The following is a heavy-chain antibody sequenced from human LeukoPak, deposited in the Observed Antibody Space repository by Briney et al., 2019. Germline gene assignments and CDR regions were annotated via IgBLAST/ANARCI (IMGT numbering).Heavy chain of an antibody. CDR3: AKAVGYSNWFDP. J-gene: IGHJ5*02. CDR2: ISYDGSNK. Sequence: GGSLRLSCAASGFTFSSYGVHWVRQAPGKGLEWVAVISYDGSNKYYADSVKGRFTISRDNFKNTLYLQMNSLRAEDTAVYYCAKAVGYSNWFDPWGQGTLVTVSS. D-gene: IGHD2-21*01. CDR1: GFTFSSYG. V-gene: IGHV3-30*18.